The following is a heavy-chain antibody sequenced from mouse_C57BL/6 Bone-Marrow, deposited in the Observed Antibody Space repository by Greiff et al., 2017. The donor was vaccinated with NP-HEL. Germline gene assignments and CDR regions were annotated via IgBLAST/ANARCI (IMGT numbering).Heavy chain of an antibody. CDR1: GYTFTNYW. D-gene: IGHD1-1*01. J-gene: IGHJ2*01. Sequence: QVQLKQSGAELVRPGTSVKMSCTASGYTFTNYWIAWAKQTPGHGLEWIGDIYPGGGYTNYNEKFKGQATLPADKSSSTAYMQFSSLTSEDSAIYYSARSDYGSYYFDDWGKGTTLTVAS. CDR3: ARSDYGSYYFDD. CDR2: IYPGGGYT. V-gene: IGHV1-63*01.